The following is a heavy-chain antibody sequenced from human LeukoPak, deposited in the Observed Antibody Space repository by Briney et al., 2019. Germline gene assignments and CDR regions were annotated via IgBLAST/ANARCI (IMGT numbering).Heavy chain of an antibody. CDR1: GYSISSGYY. CDR3: ARAVYDILTGYSSYAFDI. V-gene: IGHV4-38-2*02. J-gene: IGHJ3*02. CDR2: IYHSGST. D-gene: IGHD3-9*01. Sequence: PSETLSLTCTVSGYSISSGYYWGWIRQPPGKGLKWIGSIYHSGSTYYNPSLKSRVTISVDTSKNQFSLKLSSVTAADTAVYYCARAVYDILTGYSSYAFDIWGQGTMVTVSS.